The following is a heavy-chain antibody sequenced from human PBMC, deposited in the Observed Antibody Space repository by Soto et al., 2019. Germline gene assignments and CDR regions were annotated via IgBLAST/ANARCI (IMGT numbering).Heavy chain of an antibody. V-gene: IGHV1-69*12. J-gene: IGHJ6*02. CDR1: GGTFSNYA. CDR2: IVPIFGTT. Sequence: QVQLVQSGAEVKKPGSSVKVSCKVSGGTFSNYAIDWVRLAPGHGLEWMGGIVPIFGTTYYTQKFQGRATIIADDSTTTAYLEMSGLRSEDTAIYYCARVEAVAGLYNYPGLDVWGQVTAVTVSS. D-gene: IGHD6-19*01. CDR3: ARVEAVAGLYNYPGLDV.